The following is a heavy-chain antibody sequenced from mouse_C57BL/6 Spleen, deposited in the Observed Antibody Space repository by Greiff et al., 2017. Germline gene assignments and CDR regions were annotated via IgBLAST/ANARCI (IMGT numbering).Heavy chain of an antibody. Sequence: VQLQQSGAELVKPGASVKISCKASGYAFSSYWMNWVKQRPGKGLEWIGKIYPGDGDTNYNGKFKGKATLTADKSSSTSYMQLSSLTSEDSAVYFCARSKAYDYDRGYYAMDYWGQGTSVTVSS. CDR3: ARSKAYDYDRGYYAMDY. V-gene: IGHV1-80*01. CDR1: GYAFSSYW. CDR2: IYPGDGDT. D-gene: IGHD2-4*01. J-gene: IGHJ4*01.